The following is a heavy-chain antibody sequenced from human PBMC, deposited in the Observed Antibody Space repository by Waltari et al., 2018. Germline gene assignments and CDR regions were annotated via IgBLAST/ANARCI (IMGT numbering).Heavy chain of an antibody. D-gene: IGHD3-16*02. CDR1: GGSFSGYY. J-gene: IGHJ4*02. V-gene: IGHV4-34*01. Sequence: QVQLQQWGAGLLKPSETLSLTCAVYGGSFSGYYWSWIRQPPGKGLEWIGEINHSGSTNYNQSLKSRVTISVDTSKNQFSLKLSSVTAADTAVYYCARGRYDYVWGSYRYTSTLDYWGQGTLVTVSS. CDR3: ARGRYDYVWGSYRYTSTLDY. CDR2: INHSGST.